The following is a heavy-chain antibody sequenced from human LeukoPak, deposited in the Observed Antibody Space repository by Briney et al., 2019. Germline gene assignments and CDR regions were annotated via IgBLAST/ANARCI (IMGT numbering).Heavy chain of an antibody. D-gene: IGHD6-13*01. CDR3: ARHAGPVSGYSSSWLIIK. CDR2: IYYSGST. J-gene: IGHJ4*02. Sequence: SETLSLTCTVSGGSISNYYWSWIRQPPGKGLEWIGYIYYSGSTNYNPSLKSRVTISVDTSKNQFSLKLSSVTAADTAVYYCARHAGPVSGYSSSWLIIKWGQGTLVTVSS. V-gene: IGHV4-59*08. CDR1: GGSISNYY.